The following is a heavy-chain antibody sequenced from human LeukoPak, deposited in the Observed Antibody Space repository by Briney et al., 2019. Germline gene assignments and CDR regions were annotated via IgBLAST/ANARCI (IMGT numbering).Heavy chain of an antibody. CDR2: VDPEDGET. CDR1: GYTFTDYY. CDR3: ATNPRYCSSTSCYFP. D-gene: IGHD2-2*01. V-gene: IGHV1-69-2*01. Sequence: ASVKVSCKVSGYTFTDYYMHWVQQAPGKGLEWMGLVDPEDGETIYAEKFQGRVTITADTSTDTAYMELNSLRSEDTAVYYCATNPRYCSSTSCYFPWGQGTLVTVSS. J-gene: IGHJ5*02.